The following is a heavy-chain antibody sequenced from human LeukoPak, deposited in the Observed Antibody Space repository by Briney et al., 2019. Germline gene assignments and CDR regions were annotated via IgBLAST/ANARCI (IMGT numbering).Heavy chain of an antibody. J-gene: IGHJ4*02. CDR2: IYYSGST. V-gene: IGHV4-39*07. CDR3: ARQLSAIPFFDY. CDR1: GGSISSSSYY. D-gene: IGHD2-2*01. Sequence: LETLSLTCTVSGGSISSSSYYWGWIRQPPGKGLEWIGSIYYSGSTYYNPSLKSRVTISVDTSKNQFSLKLSSVTAADTAVYYCARQLSAIPFFDYWGQGTLVTVSS.